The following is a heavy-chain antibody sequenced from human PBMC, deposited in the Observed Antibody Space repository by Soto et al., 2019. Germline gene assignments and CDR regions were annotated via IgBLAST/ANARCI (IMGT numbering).Heavy chain of an antibody. V-gene: IGHV4-39*01. J-gene: IGHJ4*01. CDR1: GVTVSSSDYH. D-gene: IGHD3-10*01. CDR3: VRHEFHYQSSETYLDY. Sequence: ETLSLTCTVSGVTVSSSDYHWGWKRQPPGKGLEWIGSIYYTGSTHYNPSLKSRVTVSADTSKNQFSLRLSSVIAADTAVYYCVRHEFHYQSSETYLDYWGHGTLVTVSS. CDR2: IYYTGST.